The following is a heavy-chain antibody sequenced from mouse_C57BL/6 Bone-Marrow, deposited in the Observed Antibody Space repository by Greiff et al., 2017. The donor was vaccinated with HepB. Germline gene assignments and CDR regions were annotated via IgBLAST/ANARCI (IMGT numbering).Heavy chain of an antibody. CDR3: SCGVVADCWYLDV. V-gene: IGHV1-63*01. CDR2: IYTGGGYT. D-gene: IGHD1-1*01. Sequence: QVQLQQSGAELVRPGTSVKMSCKASGYTFTNYWIGWAKQRPGHGLEWIGDIYTGGGYTNYTEKFKGKATLTADKSSSTAYMQFSSLTSEDSAIYSVSCGVVADCWYLDVCGSGTAITVSA. J-gene: IGHJ1*01. CDR1: GYTFTNYW.